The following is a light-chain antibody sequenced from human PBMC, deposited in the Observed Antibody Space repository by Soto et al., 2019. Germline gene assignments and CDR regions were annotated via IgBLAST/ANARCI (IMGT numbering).Light chain of an antibody. CDR2: EVD. Sequence: QSALTQPPSASGSPGQSVTISCTGTSRDVGGYNWVSWYQHHPGKVPKLMMYEVDNRPSGVPDRFSGSNSGNTASLTVSGLPAEDEADYCCNSYATGGTFPFGGGTKLTVL. J-gene: IGLJ2*01. V-gene: IGLV2-8*01. CDR3: NSYATGGTFP. CDR1: SRDVGGYNW.